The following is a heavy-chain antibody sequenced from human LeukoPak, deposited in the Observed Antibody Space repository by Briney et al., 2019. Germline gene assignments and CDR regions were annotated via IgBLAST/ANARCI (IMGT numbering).Heavy chain of an antibody. CDR2: ISYDGSTK. D-gene: IGHD1-14*01. Sequence: PGGSLRLSCTASGFTFGTYGMHWVRRAPGKGLEWVTLISYDGSTKYYSDSVKGRFTLSRDNSKNTLYLQMNSLRAEDTAVYYCARTGEPTDAFDIWGQGTMVTVSS. CDR1: GFTFGTYG. CDR3: ARTGEPTDAFDI. V-gene: IGHV3-30*03. J-gene: IGHJ3*02.